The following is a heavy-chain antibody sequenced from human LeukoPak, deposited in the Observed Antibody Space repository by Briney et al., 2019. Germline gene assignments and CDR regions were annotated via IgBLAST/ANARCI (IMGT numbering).Heavy chain of an antibody. D-gene: IGHD3-10*01. CDR3: AIISRGGHFDY. J-gene: IGHJ4*02. Sequence: ASVKVSCKVSGYTLTELSMHWVRQAPGKGLEWMGGFDPEAGETIYAQKLQGRVTMTEDTSTDTAYMELSSLRSEHTAVYYCAIISRGGHFDYWGQGTLVTGSS. V-gene: IGHV1-24*01. CDR2: FDPEAGET. CDR1: GYTLTELS.